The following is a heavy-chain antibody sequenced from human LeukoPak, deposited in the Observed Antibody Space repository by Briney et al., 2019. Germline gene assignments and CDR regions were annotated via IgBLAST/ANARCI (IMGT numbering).Heavy chain of an antibody. V-gene: IGHV3-74*01. CDR1: GFTFSGYW. J-gene: IGHJ4*02. Sequence: PGGSLRLSCAASGFTFSGYWMHWVRQDPGKGLVWVSHIKTDGSSTRYADSVKGRFTISRDNAKNTLYLQMNSLGAEDTAVYYCARDRGGLQYDYWGQGTLVTVSS. D-gene: IGHD5-24*01. CDR2: IKTDGSST. CDR3: ARDRGGLQYDY.